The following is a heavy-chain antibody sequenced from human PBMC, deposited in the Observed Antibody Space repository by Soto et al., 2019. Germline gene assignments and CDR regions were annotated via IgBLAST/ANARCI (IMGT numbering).Heavy chain of an antibody. CDR3: ESGKDYAEGGY. CDR2: ISSSSSTI. V-gene: IGHV3-48*02. J-gene: IGHJ4*02. D-gene: IGHD4-17*01. CDR1: GFTFSSYS. Sequence: EVQLVESGGGLVQPGGSLRLSCAASGFTFSSYSMNWVRQAPGKGLEWVSYISSSSSTIYYADSVKGRFTISRDNAKNSLYLQMNNLRDEDTAVYYCESGKDYAEGGYWGQGTLVTVSS.